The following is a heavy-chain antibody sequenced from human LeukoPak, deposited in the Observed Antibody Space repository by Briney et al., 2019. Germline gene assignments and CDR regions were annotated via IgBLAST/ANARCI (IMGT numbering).Heavy chain of an antibody. CDR2: IKQDGSEK. D-gene: IGHD3-22*01. V-gene: IGHV3-7*04. Sequence: GGSLGLSCAASGFTFSSYWMSWVRQAPGKGLEWVANIKQDGSEKCYVDSVKGRCTISRDNAKNSLYLQMNSLRSEDTAVYYCARDSYDSSGYYGYYYYGMDVWGQGTMVTVSS. CDR3: ARDSYDSSGYYGYYYYGMDV. CDR1: GFTFSSYW. J-gene: IGHJ6*02.